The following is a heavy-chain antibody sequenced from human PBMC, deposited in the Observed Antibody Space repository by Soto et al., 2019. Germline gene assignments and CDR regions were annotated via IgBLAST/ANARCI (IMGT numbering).Heavy chain of an antibody. Sequence: QVQLVESGGGVVQPGRSLRLSCAASGFTFSSYAMHWVRQAPGKGLEWVAVISYDGSNKYYADSVKGRFTISRDNSKNTLYLLMNRLRAEETAVYYCARGLENGDDGEDYYGMDVWGQGTTVTVSS. CDR2: ISYDGSNK. V-gene: IGHV3-30-3*01. J-gene: IGHJ6*02. CDR3: ARGLENGDDGEDYYGMDV. CDR1: GFTFSSYA. D-gene: IGHD4-17*01.